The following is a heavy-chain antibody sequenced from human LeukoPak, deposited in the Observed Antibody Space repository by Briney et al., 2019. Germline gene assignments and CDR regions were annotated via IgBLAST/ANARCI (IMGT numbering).Heavy chain of an antibody. CDR1: GYTFTSYD. J-gene: IGHJ4*02. CDR3: ASHPWGLAAAGTGY. D-gene: IGHD6-13*01. CDR2: MNPNSGNT. Sequence: ASVKVSCKASGYTFTSYDINWVRQATGQGLEWMGWMNPNSGNTGYAQKFQGRVTMTRNTSISTAYMELSSLRSEDTAVYYCASHPWGLAAAGTGYWGQGTLVTVSS. V-gene: IGHV1-8*01.